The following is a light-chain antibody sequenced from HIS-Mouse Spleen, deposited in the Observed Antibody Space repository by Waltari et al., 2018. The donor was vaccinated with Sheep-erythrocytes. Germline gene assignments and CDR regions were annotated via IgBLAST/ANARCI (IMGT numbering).Light chain of an antibody. J-gene: IGLJ2*01. V-gene: IGLV3-1*01. CDR2: QDS. CDR3: QAWDSSTAV. Sequence: SYELTQPPSVSVSPGQTASIPCSGDQLGDKYACWYQQTPGQSPVLVIYQDSKRPSGIPERFSGSNSGNTATLTISGTQAMDEADYYCQAWDSSTAVFGGGTKLTVL. CDR1: QLGDKY.